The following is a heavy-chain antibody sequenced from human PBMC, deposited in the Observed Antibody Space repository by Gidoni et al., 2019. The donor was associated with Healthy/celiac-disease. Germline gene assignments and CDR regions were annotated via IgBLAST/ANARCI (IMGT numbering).Heavy chain of an antibody. CDR1: GFPFSHAW. V-gene: IGHV3-15*01. Sequence: EVQLVESGGGLVKPGGSLRLSCAASGFPFSHAWMSWVRQAPGKGLEWVGRIKSKTDGGTTDYAAPVKGRFTISRDDSKNTLYLQMNSLKTEDTAVYYCTTDIVVVPAAMTFDYWGQGTLVTVSS. J-gene: IGHJ4*02. CDR2: IKSKTDGGTT. D-gene: IGHD2-2*01. CDR3: TTDIVVVPAAMTFDY.